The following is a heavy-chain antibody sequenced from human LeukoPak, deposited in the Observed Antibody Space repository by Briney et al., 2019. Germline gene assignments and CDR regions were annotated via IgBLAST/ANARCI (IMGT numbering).Heavy chain of an antibody. CDR1: GYTFTSYG. V-gene: IGHV1-18*01. J-gene: IGHJ4*02. Sequence: ASVKVSCKASGYTFTSYGISWVRQAPGQGLEWMGWISASNGNTNYAQKLQGRVTMTTDTSTSTAYMELRSLRPDDTAVYYCARLGYYDREVLYWGQGTLVTVSS. CDR2: ISASNGNT. CDR3: ARLGYYDREVLY. D-gene: IGHD3-22*01.